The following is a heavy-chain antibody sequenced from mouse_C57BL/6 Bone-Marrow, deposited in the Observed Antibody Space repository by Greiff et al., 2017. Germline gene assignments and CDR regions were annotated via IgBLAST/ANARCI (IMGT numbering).Heavy chain of an antibody. Sequence: VQLQQPGAELVRPGTSVKLSCKASGYTFTSYWMHWVKQRPGQGLEWIGVIDPSDSYTNYNPKFKGKATLTVDTSTSTAYMQLSSLTSADSAVYYCARWDGGWGQGTTLTVSS. V-gene: IGHV1-59*01. D-gene: IGHD4-1*01. CDR1: GYTFTSYW. J-gene: IGHJ2*01. CDR2: IDPSDSYT. CDR3: ARWDGG.